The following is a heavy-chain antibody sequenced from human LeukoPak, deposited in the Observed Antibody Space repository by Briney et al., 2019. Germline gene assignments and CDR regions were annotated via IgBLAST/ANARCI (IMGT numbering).Heavy chain of an antibody. J-gene: IGHJ4*02. CDR2: ISSRSSYI. V-gene: IGHV3-21*01. Sequence: GGSLRLSCAASGFTFSDYSMNWVRQAPGKGLEWVSSISSRSSYIYYADSVKGRFTISRDNAKNSLYLQMNSLRAEDTAMYYCARDEMPPEYFDYWGQGTLVTVSS. D-gene: IGHD2/OR15-2a*01. CDR1: GFTFSDYS. CDR3: ARDEMPPEYFDY.